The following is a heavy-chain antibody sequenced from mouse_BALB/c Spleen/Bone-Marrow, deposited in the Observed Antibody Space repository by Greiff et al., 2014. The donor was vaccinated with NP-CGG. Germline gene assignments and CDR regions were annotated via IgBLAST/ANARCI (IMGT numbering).Heavy chain of an antibody. CDR2: TDPANGNT. Sequence: EVQLVESGAELVKPGASVKLSCTASGFNIKDTYMHWVKQRPEQGLEWIGRTDPANGNTKYDPKFQGQATITADTTSNTAYFQISSLTYEDTAVYYCASKYYGSSAFAYWGQGTLVTVSA. CDR1: GFNIKDTY. CDR3: ASKYYGSSAFAY. J-gene: IGHJ3*01. V-gene: IGHV14-3*02. D-gene: IGHD1-1*01.